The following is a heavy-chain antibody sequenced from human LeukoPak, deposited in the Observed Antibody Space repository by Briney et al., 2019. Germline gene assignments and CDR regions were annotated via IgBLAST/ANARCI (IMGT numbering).Heavy chain of an antibody. Sequence: ASVKVSCKASGGTFSSYAISWVRQAPGQGLEWMGRNIPILGIANYAQKFQGGVTITADKSTSTAYMELSSLRSEDTAVYYCARPLAYSNYEEGYYGMDVWGQGTTVTVSS. J-gene: IGHJ6*02. CDR2: NIPILGIA. D-gene: IGHD4-11*01. V-gene: IGHV1-69*04. CDR3: ARPLAYSNYEEGYYGMDV. CDR1: GGTFSSYA.